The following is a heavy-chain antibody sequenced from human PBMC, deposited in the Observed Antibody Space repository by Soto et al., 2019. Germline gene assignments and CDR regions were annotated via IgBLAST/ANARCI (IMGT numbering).Heavy chain of an antibody. J-gene: IGHJ4*02. D-gene: IGHD2-15*01. CDR1: GFTFSSYA. CDR3: AKRRGAGGHFDY. Sequence: GGSLRLSCAASGFTFSSYAMGWVRQGPGKGLEWVAVVSIGGSTHYADSVRGRFTISRDNSKNTLSLQLNSLTAEDTAVYFCAKRRGAGGHFDYWGQGALVTVSS. CDR2: VSIGGST. V-gene: IGHV3-23*01.